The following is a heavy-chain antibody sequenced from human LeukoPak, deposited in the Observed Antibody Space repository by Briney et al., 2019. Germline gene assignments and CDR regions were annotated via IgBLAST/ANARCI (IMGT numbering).Heavy chain of an antibody. D-gene: IGHD4-17*01. CDR3: ASFDTVTTLFDH. J-gene: IGHJ4*02. CDR2: IYYTGST. Sequence: SETLSLTCTVSGGPIRSSYWNWIRQPPGKGLEWIGFIYYTGSTNYNPSLKSRVTMSLDTSNNQFSLKLSSVTAADTAVYYCASFDTVTTLFDHWGQGILVTVSS. CDR1: GGPIRSSY. V-gene: IGHV4-59*01.